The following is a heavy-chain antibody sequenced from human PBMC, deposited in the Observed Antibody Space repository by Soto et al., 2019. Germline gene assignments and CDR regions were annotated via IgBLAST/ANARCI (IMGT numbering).Heavy chain of an antibody. J-gene: IGHJ6*02. CDR3: TTSQLGYSYVFVNAMDV. Sequence: QVQLVQSGAEVKKPGSSVKVSCKASGGTFSSYAISWVRQAPGQGLECMGGIVPIFGTANYAQKFQGRVTLTADESTTTAYLELSSLRSEYNAVNYCTTSQLGYSYVFVNAMDVWGQGTTVTFSS. CDR1: GGTFSSYA. V-gene: IGHV1-69*12. D-gene: IGHD5-18*01. CDR2: IVPIFGTA.